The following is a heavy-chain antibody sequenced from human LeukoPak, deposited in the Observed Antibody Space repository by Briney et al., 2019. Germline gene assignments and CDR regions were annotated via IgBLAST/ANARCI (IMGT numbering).Heavy chain of an antibody. J-gene: IGHJ4*02. Sequence: GASVKVSCKASGYTFTSYYMHWVRQAPGQGLEWMGIINPSGGSTAYAQKFQGRVTMTRDMSTSTVYMDPSSLRSEDTAVYYCARDSPAAGKENFDYWGQGTLVTVSS. D-gene: IGHD6-13*01. CDR2: INPSGGST. CDR3: ARDSPAAGKENFDY. CDR1: GYTFTSYY. V-gene: IGHV1-46*01.